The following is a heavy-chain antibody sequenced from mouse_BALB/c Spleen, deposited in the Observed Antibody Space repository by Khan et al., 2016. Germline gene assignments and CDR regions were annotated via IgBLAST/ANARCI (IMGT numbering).Heavy chain of an antibody. J-gene: IGHJ3*01. D-gene: IGHD2-14*01. Sequence: QVQLQQSGPELKKPGETVKISCKASGYTFTNFGMAWVKQAPGQGLKWMGWINTYTGEPTFADDFKGRFAFSLETSANTAYLQINNLNNEDTATYFCARWAYYRYDGLAYWGQGTLVTVSA. CDR2: INTYTGEP. CDR3: ARWAYYRYDGLAY. CDR1: GYTFTNFG. V-gene: IGHV9-3-1*01.